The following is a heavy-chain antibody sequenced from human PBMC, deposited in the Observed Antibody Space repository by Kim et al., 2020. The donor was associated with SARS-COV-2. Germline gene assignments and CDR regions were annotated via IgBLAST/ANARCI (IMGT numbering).Heavy chain of an antibody. CDR1: GGTFSSYA. CDR3: ASSTVILPGYYCYYMDV. V-gene: IGHV1-69*04. J-gene: IGHJ6*03. D-gene: IGHD4-4*01. Sequence: SVKVSCKASGGTFSSYAISWVRQAPGQGLEWMGRIIPILGIANYAQKFQGRVTITADKSTSTAYMELSSLRSEDTAVYYCASSTVILPGYYCYYMDVWGKGTTVTVSS. CDR2: IIPILGIA.